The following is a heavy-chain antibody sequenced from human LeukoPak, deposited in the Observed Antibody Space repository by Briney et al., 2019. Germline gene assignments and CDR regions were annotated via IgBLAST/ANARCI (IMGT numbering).Heavy chain of an antibody. Sequence: GGSLRLSCVVSGFIFSSYAMHWVRQAPGKGLEWVAVISYDGSNKYYADSVKGRFTISRDNAKNSLYLQMNSLRAEDTAVYYCAREPETSGWYDYWGQGNRVNGSS. D-gene: IGHD6-19*01. CDR2: ISYDGSNK. V-gene: IGHV3-30-3*01. CDR1: GFIFSSYA. CDR3: AREPETSGWYDY. J-gene: IGHJ4*02.